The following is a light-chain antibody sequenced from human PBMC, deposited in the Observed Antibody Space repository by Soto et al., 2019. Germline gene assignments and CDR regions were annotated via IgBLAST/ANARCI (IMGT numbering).Light chain of an antibody. Sequence: DIQMTQSPSTLSGSVGDRVTITCRASQTISSWLAWYQQKPGRAPKLLIYKASSLESAVPSRFSGSGSGTEFTLTISGLQPDDFATYYCQQYNSYPLTFGGRSKVDI. CDR1: QTISSW. CDR2: KAS. V-gene: IGKV1-5*03. CDR3: QQYNSYPLT. J-gene: IGKJ4*01.